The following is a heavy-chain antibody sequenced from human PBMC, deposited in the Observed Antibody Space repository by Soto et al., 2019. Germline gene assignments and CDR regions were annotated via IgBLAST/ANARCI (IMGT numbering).Heavy chain of an antibody. V-gene: IGHV2-26*01. Sequence: QVTLKESGPVLVKPTETLTLTCTVSGFSLSTARLGVTWIRQPPGKALEWLAHLFSNDEKYSMTSPKSSITISKDTSKSQVVLTMTNTYPVDTATYYYARIPPDMATFAYWGQGLLVTVSS. CDR1: GFSLSTARLG. CDR3: ARIPPDMATFAY. CDR2: LFSNDEK. J-gene: IGHJ4*02.